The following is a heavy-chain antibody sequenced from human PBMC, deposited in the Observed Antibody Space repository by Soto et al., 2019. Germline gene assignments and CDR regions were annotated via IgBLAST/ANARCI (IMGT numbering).Heavy chain of an antibody. V-gene: IGHV1-3*01. D-gene: IGHD6-13*01. J-gene: IGHJ5*02. CDR1: GYTFTHYA. Sequence: QVQLVQSGAEVKKPGASGKVSCTAPGYTFTHYAIHWVRPSPGQRLEWMGFINAGSGNTKYSQTFQGRLTFTKDTSASTAYMDLSSLRSEDTAIYYCARGLAADGAWGQGTLVTVSS. CDR3: ARGLAADGA. CDR2: INAGSGNT.